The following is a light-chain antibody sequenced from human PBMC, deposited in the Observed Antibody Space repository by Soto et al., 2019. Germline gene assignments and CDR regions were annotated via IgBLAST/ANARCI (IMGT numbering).Light chain of an antibody. V-gene: IGKV3-15*01. CDR1: QSVNSN. CDR2: GAS. Sequence: DIVMTPSPPTLSVSPRTSATLSCRASQSVNSNLAWYQQKPGQAPRLLIYGASTRATGIPARFSGSASGMEFTLTISSLQSEDLGVYHCQQYNAWPRTFGQGTRVEI. CDR3: QQYNAWPRT. J-gene: IGKJ5*01.